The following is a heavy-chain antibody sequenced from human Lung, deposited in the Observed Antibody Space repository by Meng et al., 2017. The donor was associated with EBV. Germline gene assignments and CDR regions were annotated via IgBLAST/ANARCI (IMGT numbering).Heavy chain of an antibody. V-gene: IGHV4-31*03. J-gene: IGHJ4*02. CDR1: GGSISSGGYY. D-gene: IGHD4-11*01. Sequence: QVQLQDPGPGLVKPAQTLSLTCTVSGGSISSGGYYWGWIRQHPGKGLEWIGYIYYSGSTYYNPSLKSRVTISVDTSKNQFSLKLSSVTAADTAVYYCAATVNDGYFDYWGQGTLVTVSS. CDR3: AATVNDGYFDY. CDR2: IYYSGST.